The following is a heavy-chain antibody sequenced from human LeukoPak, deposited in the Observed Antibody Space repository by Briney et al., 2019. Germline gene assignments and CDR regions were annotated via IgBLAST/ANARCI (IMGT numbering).Heavy chain of an antibody. Sequence: NPSETLSLTCAVYGGSFSGYYWGWIRQPPGKGLEWIGEINHSGSTNYNPSLKSRVTISVDTSKNQFSLKLSSVTAADTAVYYCARSLYGPYYWGQGTLVTVSS. V-gene: IGHV4-34*01. CDR1: GGSFSGYY. D-gene: IGHD2/OR15-2a*01. CDR2: INHSGST. CDR3: ARSLYGPYY. J-gene: IGHJ4*02.